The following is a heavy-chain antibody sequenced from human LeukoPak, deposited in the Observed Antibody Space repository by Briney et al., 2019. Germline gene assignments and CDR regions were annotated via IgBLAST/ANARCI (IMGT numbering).Heavy chain of an antibody. Sequence: SVKVSCKASGGTFSSYAISWVRQAPGQGLEWMGRIIPILGIANYAQKSQGRVTITADKSTSTAYMELSSLRSEDTAVYYCARVRYCGGDCYSSGMDVWGQGTTVTVSS. CDR1: GGTFSSYA. D-gene: IGHD2-21*02. CDR2: IIPILGIA. CDR3: ARVRYCGGDCYSSGMDV. J-gene: IGHJ6*02. V-gene: IGHV1-69*04.